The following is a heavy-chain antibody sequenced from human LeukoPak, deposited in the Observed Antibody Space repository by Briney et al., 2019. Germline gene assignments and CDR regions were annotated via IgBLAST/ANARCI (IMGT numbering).Heavy chain of an antibody. D-gene: IGHD2-15*01. Sequence: GGSLRLSCAASGFTFSSYAMSWVRQAPGKGLEWVSAISGSGGSTYYADSVKGRFTISRDNSKNTLYLQMNSLRAEDTAVYYCAKDRAGYCSGGSCSTFDYWGLGTLVTVSS. CDR1: GFTFSSYA. V-gene: IGHV3-23*01. J-gene: IGHJ4*02. CDR2: ISGSGGST. CDR3: AKDRAGYCSGGSCSTFDY.